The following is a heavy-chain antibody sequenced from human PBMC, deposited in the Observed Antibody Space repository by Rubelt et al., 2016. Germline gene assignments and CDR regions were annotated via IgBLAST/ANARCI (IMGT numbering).Heavy chain of an antibody. D-gene: IGHD3-3*01. J-gene: IGHJ4*02. Sequence: GPGLVKPSETLSLTCTVSGGSISSSSYYWGWLRQPPGKGLEWIGSIYYSGSTYYDPSLKSRVTISVDTSKNQFSLKLSSVTAADTAVYYCARRDYDFWSGYSRYYFDYWGQGTLVTVSS. CDR1: GGSISSSSYY. CDR2: IYYSGST. CDR3: ARRDYDFWSGYSRYYFDY. V-gene: IGHV4-39*01.